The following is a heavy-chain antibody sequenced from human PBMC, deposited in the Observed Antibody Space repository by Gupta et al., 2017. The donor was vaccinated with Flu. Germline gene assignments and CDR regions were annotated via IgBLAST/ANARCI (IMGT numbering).Heavy chain of an antibody. CDR1: GFTFSAYG. J-gene: IGHJ4*02. V-gene: IGHV3-48*03. CDR3: TKEGSGYFGFFDY. CDR2: ISSGGDTI. Sequence: EEHLVESGGGWVQPGGSLRLSCAASGFTFSAYGMQWVRQAPGKGPEWLAYISSGGDTIYYADSVKGRFTISRDNAKNSLYLQMNSLRVEDTAFYYCTKEGSGYFGFFDYWGQGSLVTVSS. D-gene: IGHD3-22*01.